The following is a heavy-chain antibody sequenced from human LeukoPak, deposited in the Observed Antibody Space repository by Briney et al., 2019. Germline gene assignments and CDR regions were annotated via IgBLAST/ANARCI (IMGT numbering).Heavy chain of an antibody. CDR2: MNPNSGNT. J-gene: IGHJ4*02. D-gene: IGHD2-15*01. CDR1: GYTFTSYD. CDR3: ARAGGYCGRISCPYYFDY. Sequence: ASVKVSCMASGYTFTSYDINWVRQATGQGLEWMGWMNPNSGNTGYAQKFQGRVTMTRNTSISTAYMELSSLRSKDTAVYYCARAGGYCGRISCPYYFDYWGQGSLVAVSS. V-gene: IGHV1-8*01.